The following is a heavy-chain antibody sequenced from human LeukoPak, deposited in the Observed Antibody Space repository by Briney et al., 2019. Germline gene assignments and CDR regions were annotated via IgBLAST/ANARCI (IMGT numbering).Heavy chain of an antibody. D-gene: IGHD6-19*01. J-gene: IGHJ6*02. CDR1: GYTFTCYY. Sequence: GASVKVSCKASGYTFTCYYMHWVRQAPGQGLEWMGWINPNSGGTNYAYKFQGRVTMTRDTSISTAYMELSRLRSDDTAVYYCARVDAVAGTYYYYGMDVWGQGTTVTVSS. CDR3: ARVDAVAGTYYYYGMDV. CDR2: INPNSGGT. V-gene: IGHV1-2*07.